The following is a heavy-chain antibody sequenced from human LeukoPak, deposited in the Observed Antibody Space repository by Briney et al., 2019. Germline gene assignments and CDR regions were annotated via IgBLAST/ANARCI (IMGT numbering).Heavy chain of an antibody. CDR1: GGSISSGGYY. CDR3: ARDGDDYSNPPGV. V-gene: IGHV4-31*03. D-gene: IGHD4-11*01. CDR2: IYYSGST. Sequence: SETLSLTCTVSGGSISSGGYYWSWIRQHPGKGLEWIGYIYYSGSTYYNPSLKSRVTISVGTSKNQFSLKLSSVTAADTAVYYCARDGDDYSNPPGVWGQGTLVTVSS. J-gene: IGHJ4*02.